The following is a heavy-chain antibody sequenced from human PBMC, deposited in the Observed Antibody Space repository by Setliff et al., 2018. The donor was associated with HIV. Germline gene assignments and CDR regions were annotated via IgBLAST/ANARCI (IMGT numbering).Heavy chain of an antibody. D-gene: IGHD1-1*01. J-gene: IGHJ4*02. CDR3: ARGGTSWTSSHFDF. CDR1: GYTFPDYY. Sequence: ASVKVSCKASGYTFPDYYMHWVRQAPRQGLQWMGWISPNTGGTNYAQDFQGRVTMTGDTSISTAYMTLRRLRSDDSAMYYCARGGTSWTSSHFDFWGQGTLVTVSS. V-gene: IGHV1-2*02. CDR2: ISPNTGGT.